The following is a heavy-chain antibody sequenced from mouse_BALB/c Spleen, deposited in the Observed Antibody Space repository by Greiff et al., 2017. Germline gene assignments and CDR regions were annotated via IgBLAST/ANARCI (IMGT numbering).Heavy chain of an antibody. V-gene: IGHV1S81*02. J-gene: IGHJ4*01. Sequence: QVQLQQSGAELVKPGASVKLSCKASGYTFTSYYMYWVKQRPGQGLEWIGEINPSNGGTNFNEKFKSKATLTVDKSSSTAYMQLSSLTSEDSAVYDCTRWLLFSYAMDYWGQGTSVTVSS. D-gene: IGHD2-3*01. CDR2: INPSNGGT. CDR1: GYTFTSYY. CDR3: TRWLLFSYAMDY.